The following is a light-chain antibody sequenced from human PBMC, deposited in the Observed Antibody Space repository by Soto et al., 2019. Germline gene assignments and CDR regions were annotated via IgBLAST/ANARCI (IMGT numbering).Light chain of an antibody. CDR2: AVS. CDR3: SSYTSDRSYV. CDR1: SSDVGLYDY. V-gene: IGLV2-14*01. Sequence: QSVLTQPASLSGSPGQSITISCTGTSSDVGLYDYVSWYQQHPGKAPQLMIYAVSNRPSGVSNRFSASKSGNTASLFISGLQAEDEADYYCSSYTSDRSYVFGSGTKVTVL. J-gene: IGLJ1*01.